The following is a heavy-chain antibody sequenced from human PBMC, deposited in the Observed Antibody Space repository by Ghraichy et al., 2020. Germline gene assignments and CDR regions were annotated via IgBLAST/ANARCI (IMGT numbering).Heavy chain of an antibody. CDR3: AKDRSTFTY. Sequence: GGSLRLSCAASEITFSNYAMSWVRQAPGKGLEWVSSISGSGGTTYYADSVKGRFTISRDNSKNTLYLQINGLRVEDTAIYYCAKDRSTFTYWGQGSLVTVSS. CDR2: ISGSGGTT. J-gene: IGHJ4*02. CDR1: EITFSNYA. V-gene: IGHV3-23*01.